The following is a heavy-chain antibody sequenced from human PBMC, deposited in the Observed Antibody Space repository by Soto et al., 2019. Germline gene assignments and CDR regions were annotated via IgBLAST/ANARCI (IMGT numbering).Heavy chain of an antibody. CDR3: AKGDIVATVPFDY. D-gene: IGHD5-12*01. CDR1: GFTFSSYS. J-gene: IGHJ4*02. CDR2: ISGSGGST. Sequence: GGSLRLSCAASGFTFSSYSMSWVRQAPGKGLECVSAISGSGGSTYYADSVKGRFTISRDNSKNTLYLQMNSLRAEDTAVYYCAKGDIVATVPFDYWGQGTPVTVSS. V-gene: IGHV3-23*01.